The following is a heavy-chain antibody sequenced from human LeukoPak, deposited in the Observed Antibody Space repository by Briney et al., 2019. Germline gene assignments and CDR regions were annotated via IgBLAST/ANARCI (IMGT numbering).Heavy chain of an antibody. Sequence: ASVKVSCKASGGTLSSYAISWVRQAPGQGLEWMGGIIPIFGTANYAQKFQGRVTITADKSTSTAYMELSSLRSEDTAVYYCASTCRNQNWFDPWGQGTLVTVSS. V-gene: IGHV1-69*06. J-gene: IGHJ5*02. CDR2: IIPIFGTA. CDR3: ASTCRNQNWFDP. CDR1: GGTLSSYA. D-gene: IGHD1-14*01.